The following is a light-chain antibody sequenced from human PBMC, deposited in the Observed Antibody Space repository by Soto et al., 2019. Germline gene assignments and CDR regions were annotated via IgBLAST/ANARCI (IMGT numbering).Light chain of an antibody. CDR3: QQRSNWPYT. J-gene: IGKJ2*01. CDR2: DAS. CDR1: QSVSSY. V-gene: IGKV3-11*01. Sequence: EIVLTQSPATLSLSPGERATLSCRASQSVSSYLAWYQQKPGQAPRPLIYDASNRATGIPARFSGSGSGTDFTLAISSREPEDFAVYYCQQRSNWPYTFGQGTKLEIK.